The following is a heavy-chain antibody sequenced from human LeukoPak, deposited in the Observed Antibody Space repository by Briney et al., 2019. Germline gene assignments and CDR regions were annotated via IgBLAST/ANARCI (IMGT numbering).Heavy chain of an antibody. J-gene: IGHJ4*02. Sequence: GGSLRLSCAASGFTFSSYGMHWVRQAPGKGLEWVGFIRSKAYGGTTEYAASVKGRFTISRDDSKSIAYLQMNSLKTEDTAVYYCTRGLYYYDSSGYYGFDYWGQGTLVTVSS. V-gene: IGHV3-49*04. CDR2: IRSKAYGGTT. D-gene: IGHD3-22*01. CDR3: TRGLYYYDSSGYYGFDY. CDR1: GFTFSSYG.